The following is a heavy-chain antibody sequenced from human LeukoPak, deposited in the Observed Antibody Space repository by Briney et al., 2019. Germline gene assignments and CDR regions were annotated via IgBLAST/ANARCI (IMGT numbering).Heavy chain of an antibody. CDR1: GYTFTSYY. CDR2: INPSGGST. CDR3: ARDQIVVVVAATHPKDYYYGMDV. D-gene: IGHD2-15*01. V-gene: IGHV1-46*01. J-gene: IGHJ6*02. Sequence: ASVKVSCKASGYTFTSYYMHWVRQAPGQGLEWMGIINPSGGSTSYAQKFQGRVTMTRDTSTSTVYMELSSLRSEDTAVYYCARDQIVVVVAATHPKDYYYGMDVWGQGTTVTVSS.